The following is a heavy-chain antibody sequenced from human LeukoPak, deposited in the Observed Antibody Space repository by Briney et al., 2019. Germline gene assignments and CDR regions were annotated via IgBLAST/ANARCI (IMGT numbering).Heavy chain of an antibody. CDR3: TRGQMNY. Sequence: GGSLRLSCTASEFTVSRNYMLWVRQAPGKGLEWVSLIFSNGDTHYADSVKGRFTISRDTSKNTVSLLMNSLRVEDTAMYYCTRGQMNYWGQGTLVTVSS. D-gene: IGHD5-24*01. CDR1: EFTVSRNY. CDR2: IFSNGDT. J-gene: IGHJ4*02. V-gene: IGHV3-53*01.